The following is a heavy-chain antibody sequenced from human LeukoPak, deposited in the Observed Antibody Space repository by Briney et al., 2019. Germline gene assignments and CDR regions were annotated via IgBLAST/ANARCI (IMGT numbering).Heavy chain of an antibody. CDR1: GGSLSSSSYY. V-gene: IGHV4-39*01. CDR3: ARGHRGFDY. Sequence: SETLSLTCTVSGGSLSSSSYYGGWIRQPPGKGLEWIGSIYYSGSTYYNPSLKSRVTISVDTSKNQFSLKLSSVTAADTAVYYCARGHRGFDYWGQGTLVTVSS. J-gene: IGHJ4*02. CDR2: IYYSGST. D-gene: IGHD1-26*01.